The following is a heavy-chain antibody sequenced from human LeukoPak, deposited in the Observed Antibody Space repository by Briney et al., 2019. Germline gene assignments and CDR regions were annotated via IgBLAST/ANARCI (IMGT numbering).Heavy chain of an antibody. CDR3: AREGGDPRWLDP. D-gene: IGHD6-25*01. Sequence: SETLSLTCTVSGGSISTFYWTWVRQPAGKGLEWIGRINNSGSTNYNPSLRSRVSMSVDRSKNQFSVTLSSVTAADTAVYFCAREGGDPRWLDPWGQGTLVTVSS. CDR2: INNSGST. V-gene: IGHV4-4*07. CDR1: GGSISTFY. J-gene: IGHJ5*02.